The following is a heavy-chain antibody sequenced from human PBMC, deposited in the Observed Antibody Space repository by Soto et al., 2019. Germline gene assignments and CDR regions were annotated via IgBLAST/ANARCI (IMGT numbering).Heavy chain of an antibody. CDR3: ARGEIAAAPDAFDI. CDR1: GYTFTSYG. Sequence: ASVKASCKASGYTFTSYGISWVRRALGQGLEWMGWISAYNGNTNYAQKLQGRVTMTTDTSTSTAYMELRSLRSDDTAVYYCARGEIAAAPDAFDIWGQGTMVTVS. CDR2: ISAYNGNT. V-gene: IGHV1-18*01. D-gene: IGHD6-13*01. J-gene: IGHJ3*02.